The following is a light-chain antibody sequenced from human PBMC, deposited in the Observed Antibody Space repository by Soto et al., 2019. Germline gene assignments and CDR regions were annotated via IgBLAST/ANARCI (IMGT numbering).Light chain of an antibody. J-gene: IGLJ3*02. CDR1: SSDVGAYNY. V-gene: IGLV2-14*01. CDR3: TSYTNTNTWV. CDR2: EVN. Sequence: QSALTQPASGSGSPGQSITISCTGTSSDVGAYNYVSWYQQNPGKAPKLMIYEVNNRPSGASNRFSGSKSGNTASLTISGLQAEDEADYYCTSYTNTNTWVFGGGTKLTVL.